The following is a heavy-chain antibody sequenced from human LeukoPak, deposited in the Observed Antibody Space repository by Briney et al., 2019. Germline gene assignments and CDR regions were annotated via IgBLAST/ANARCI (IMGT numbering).Heavy chain of an antibody. J-gene: IGHJ4*02. D-gene: IGHD5-18*01. V-gene: IGHV4-39*01. Sequence: KTSETLSLTCTVSGGSISSSSYFWGWIRQPPEKGLEWIVSIYYSGSSYYNPSLKSRVTISVDTSKNQFSLRLNSVTAADTAVYYCTRGQGLWSSGYSYGPFDYWGQGTLVTVSS. CDR2: IYYSGSS. CDR1: GGSISSSSYF. CDR3: TRGQGLWSSGYSYGPFDY.